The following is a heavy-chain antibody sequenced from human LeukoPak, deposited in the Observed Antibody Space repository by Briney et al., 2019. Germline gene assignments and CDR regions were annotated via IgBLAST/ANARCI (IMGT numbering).Heavy chain of an antibody. V-gene: IGHV1-18*01. CDR2: ISAYNGNT. Sequence: ASVKVSCKASGYTFTSYGISWVRQAPGQGLEWMGWISAYNGNTNYAQKLQGRVTKTTDTSTSTAYMELRSLRSDDTAVYYCARDRVPYSSSWYEGGGYWGQGTLVTVSS. J-gene: IGHJ4*02. D-gene: IGHD6-13*01. CDR3: ARDRVPYSSSWYEGGGY. CDR1: GYTFTSYG.